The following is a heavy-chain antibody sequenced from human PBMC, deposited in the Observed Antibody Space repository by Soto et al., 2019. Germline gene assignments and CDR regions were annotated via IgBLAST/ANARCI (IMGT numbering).Heavy chain of an antibody. CDR2: IKSKTDGGTT. D-gene: IGHD2-21*01. J-gene: IGHJ4*02. Sequence: EVQLVESGGGLVKPGGSLRLSCAASGFTFSNAWMSWVRQAPGKGLEWVGRIKSKTDGGTTDYAAPVKGRFTISRDDSKNTLYLQMNSLKTEDTAVYYCTTEIEYCGGDCYVKLENWGQGTLVTVSS. V-gene: IGHV3-15*01. CDR3: TTEIEYCGGDCYVKLEN. CDR1: GFTFSNAW.